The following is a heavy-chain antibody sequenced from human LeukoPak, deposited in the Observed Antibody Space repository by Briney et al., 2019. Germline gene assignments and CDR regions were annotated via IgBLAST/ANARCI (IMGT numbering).Heavy chain of an antibody. CDR3: AKGGWDIVVVVAATGAFDI. D-gene: IGHD2-15*01. V-gene: IGHV3-23*01. J-gene: IGHJ3*02. Sequence: GGSLRLSRAASGFTFRSYAMSWVRQAPGKGLEWVSGISGSGGSTYYADSVKGRFTISRDNSKNTLYLQMNSLRAEDTAVYYCAKGGWDIVVVVAATGAFDIWGQGTMVTVSS. CDR1: GFTFRSYA. CDR2: ISGSGGST.